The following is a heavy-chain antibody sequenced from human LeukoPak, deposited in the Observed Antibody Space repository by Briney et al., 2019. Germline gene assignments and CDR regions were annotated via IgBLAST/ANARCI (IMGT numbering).Heavy chain of an antibody. CDR3: AKDIGPSSGRGWFDP. Sequence: PGGSLRLSCAASGFTFSSYGMHWVRQAPGKGLEWVAVISYDGSNKYYADSVKGRFTISRDNAKNSLYLQMNSLRAEDTALYYCAKDIGPSSGRGWFDPWGQGTLVTVSS. CDR2: ISYDGSNK. J-gene: IGHJ5*02. D-gene: IGHD6-19*01. V-gene: IGHV3-30*18. CDR1: GFTFSSYG.